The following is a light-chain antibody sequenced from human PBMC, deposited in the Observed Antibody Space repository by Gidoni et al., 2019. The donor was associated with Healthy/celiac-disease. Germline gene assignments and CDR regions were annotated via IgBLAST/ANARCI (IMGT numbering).Light chain of an antibody. J-gene: IGKJ1*01. CDR3: QQSYSTPPT. CDR1: QSISSY. Sequence: DIQMTQSPSSLSASVGDRVTITCRASQSISSYLNWYQQKPGKAPKLLIYAASSLQSVVPSRFSGSGSGTDFTLTISSLQPEDFATYYCQQSYSTPPTFGQXTKVEIK. CDR2: AAS. V-gene: IGKV1-39*01.